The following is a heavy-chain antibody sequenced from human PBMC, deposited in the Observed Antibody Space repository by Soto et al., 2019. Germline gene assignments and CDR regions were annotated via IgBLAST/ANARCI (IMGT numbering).Heavy chain of an antibody. J-gene: IGHJ4*02. Sequence: ESLQISCKGSGYRFTSYWISWVRQMPGKGLEWMGRIDPIDSYTNYSPSFQGHVTISADKSISTAYLQWSSLKASDTAMYYCAIALYYDILTGANGEYSDYWGQGTLVTVSA. V-gene: IGHV5-10-1*01. CDR3: AIALYYDILTGANGEYSDY. D-gene: IGHD3-9*01. CDR2: IDPIDSYT. CDR1: GYRFTSYW.